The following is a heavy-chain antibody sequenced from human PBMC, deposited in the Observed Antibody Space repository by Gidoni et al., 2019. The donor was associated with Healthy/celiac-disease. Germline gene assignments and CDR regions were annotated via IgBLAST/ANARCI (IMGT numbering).Heavy chain of an antibody. V-gene: IGHV3-9*01. CDR3: AKDAAAVACSPLDY. D-gene: IGHD6-19*01. J-gene: IGHJ4*02. CDR2: ISWNRGSI. Sequence: EVQLVESGGGLVQPGRSLRLSWAASGFTFDDYAMHWVRQAPGKGREWVSGISWNRGSIGYADSVKGRFTISRDNAKNSLYLQMNSLRAEDTALYYCAKDAAAVACSPLDYWGQGPLVTVSS. CDR1: GFTFDDYA.